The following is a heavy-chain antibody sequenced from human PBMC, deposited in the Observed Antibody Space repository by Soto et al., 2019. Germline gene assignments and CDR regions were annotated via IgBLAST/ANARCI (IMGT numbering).Heavy chain of an antibody. CDR3: ARRTVTTPFYYYGMDV. J-gene: IGHJ6*02. V-gene: IGHV1-69*01. D-gene: IGHD4-17*01. CDR2: IIPIFGTA. CDR1: GGTFSSYA. Sequence: QVQLVQSGAEVKKPGSSVKVSCKASGGTFSSYAISWVRQAPGQGLEWMGGIIPIFGTANYAQKFQGRVTITADESTSTAYRELSSLRSEDTAVYYCARRTVTTPFYYYGMDVWGQGTTVTVSS.